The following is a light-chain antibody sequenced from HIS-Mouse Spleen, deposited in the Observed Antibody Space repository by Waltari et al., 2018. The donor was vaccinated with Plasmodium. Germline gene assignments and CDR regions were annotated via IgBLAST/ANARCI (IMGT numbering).Light chain of an antibody. CDR1: QSVSSSY. J-gene: IGKJ2*01. Sequence: EIVMTQSPATLSLSPGERATLSCRASQSVSSSYISWYQQKPGQAPRLLIDGASTRSTGIPARFSGSGSGTDFTLTISSLQPEDFAVYYCQQDYNLPYTFGQGTKLEIK. V-gene: IGKV3D-7*01. CDR3: QQDYNLPYT. CDR2: GAS.